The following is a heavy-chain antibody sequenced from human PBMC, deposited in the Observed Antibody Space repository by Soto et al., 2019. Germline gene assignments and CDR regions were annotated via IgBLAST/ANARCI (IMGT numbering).Heavy chain of an antibody. D-gene: IGHD6-13*01. CDR1: GGTFSSYA. J-gene: IGHJ5*02. Sequence: SVKVSCKASGGTFSSYAISWVRQAPGQGLEWMGGIIPIFGTANYAQKFQGRVTITADESTSTAYMELSSLRSEDTAVYYCAREAIAAAGLRAYNWFDPWGQGXLVTVYS. CDR3: AREAIAAAGLRAYNWFDP. CDR2: IIPIFGTA. V-gene: IGHV1-69*13.